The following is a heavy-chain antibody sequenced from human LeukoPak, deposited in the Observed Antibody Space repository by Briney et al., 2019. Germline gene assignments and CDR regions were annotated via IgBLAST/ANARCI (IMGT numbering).Heavy chain of an antibody. CDR2: IKQDGSKK. V-gene: IGHV3-7*01. D-gene: IGHD5-18*01. CDR3: VRRTQLWLPDY. J-gene: IGHJ4*02. CDR1: GFTFSSYW. Sequence: GGSLRLSCAASGFTFSSYWMSWVRQAPGKGLEWVANIKQDGSKKYYVDSVKGRFTITRDNDKNSLYLQMNSLRAEDTAVFYCVRRTQLWLPDYWGQGTLVTVSS.